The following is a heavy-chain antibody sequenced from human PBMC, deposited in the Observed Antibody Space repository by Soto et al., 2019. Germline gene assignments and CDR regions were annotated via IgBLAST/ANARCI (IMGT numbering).Heavy chain of an antibody. D-gene: IGHD6-19*01. CDR1: GDSYSISTYS. J-gene: IGHJ5*02. V-gene: IGHV4-30-2*01. Sequence: LSLTCNMSGDSYSISTYSWGWIRQPPGKALQWIGFIYQSGVTSYNPSLASRVSISLDRSNNQCSLKLKSVTAADTAVYFCAGMPYTSGLRFDPWGPGTLVTVSS. CDR2: IYQSGVT. CDR3: AGMPYTSGLRFDP.